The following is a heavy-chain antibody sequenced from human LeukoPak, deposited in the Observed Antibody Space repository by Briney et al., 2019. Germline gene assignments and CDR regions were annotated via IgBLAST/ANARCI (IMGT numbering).Heavy chain of an antibody. CDR3: AREGGSRIYYYYYGMDV. CDR2: IIPILGIA. CDR1: GGTFSSYA. J-gene: IGHJ6*02. D-gene: IGHD6-13*01. Sequence: SVKVSCKASGGTFSSYAISWVRQAPGQGLEWMGRIIPILGIANYAQKFQGRVTITADKSTSTAYMKLSSLRSEDTAVYYCAREGGSRIYYYYYGMDVWGQGTTVTVSS. V-gene: IGHV1-69*04.